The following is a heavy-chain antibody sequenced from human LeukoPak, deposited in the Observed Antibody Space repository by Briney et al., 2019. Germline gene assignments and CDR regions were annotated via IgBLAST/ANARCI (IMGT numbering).Heavy chain of an antibody. D-gene: IGHD3-10*01. CDR1: GFTFSTYS. J-gene: IGHJ4*02. CDR2: ISYSSDYI. Sequence: KSGGSRRLSCAASGFTFSTYSMNWVRQAPGKGLEWVSSISYSSDYIYYADSVKRRFTISRDNAKNSLYLQMNSLRAEDTAVYYCARDYFHSGSSSFDYWGQGTLVTVSS. V-gene: IGHV3-21*01. CDR3: ARDYFHSGSSSFDY.